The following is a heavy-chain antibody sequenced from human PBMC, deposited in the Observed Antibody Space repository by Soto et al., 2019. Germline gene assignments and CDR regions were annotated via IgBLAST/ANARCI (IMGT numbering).Heavy chain of an antibody. CDR2: ISGSGGST. J-gene: IGHJ4*02. V-gene: IGHV3-23*01. CDR1: GFTFSSYA. D-gene: IGHD3-22*01. Sequence: GGSLRLSCAASGFTFSSYAMSWVRQAPGKGLEWVSAISGSGGSTYYADSVKDRFTISRDNSKNTLYLQMNSLRAEDTAVYYCAKDPNYYYDSSGYYSRGYWGQGTLVTVSS. CDR3: AKDPNYYYDSSGYYSRGY.